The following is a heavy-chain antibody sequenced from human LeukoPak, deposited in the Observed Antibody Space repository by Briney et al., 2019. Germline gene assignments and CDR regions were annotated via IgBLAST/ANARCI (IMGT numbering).Heavy chain of an antibody. V-gene: IGHV3-23*01. CDR2: ITSSGDNT. Sequence: GGSLRLSCAASGFTFDSYSMNWVRQAPGKGLEWVSAITSSGDNTYYADSVKGRFTISRDNSKNTVYLQMNSLRAEDTALYYCAKAGGGSYGSYYFDYWGQGTLVTVSS. CDR1: GFTFDSYS. CDR3: AKAGGGSYGSYYFDY. D-gene: IGHD3-16*02. J-gene: IGHJ4*02.